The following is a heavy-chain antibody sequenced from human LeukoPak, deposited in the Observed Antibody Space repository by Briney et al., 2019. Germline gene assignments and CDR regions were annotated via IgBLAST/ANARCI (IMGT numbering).Heavy chain of an antibody. CDR1: GFSLSTSGVG. CDR2: IYWNDDK. J-gene: IGHJ4*02. V-gene: IGHV2-5*01. CDR3: AHNTQIWWPIDY. Sequence: SGPTLVNPTQTLTLTCTFSGFSLSTSGVGVGWIRQPPGKALEWLALIYWNDDKRYSPSLRSRLTITKDTSKNQVVLTMTNMDPVDTATYYCAHNTQIWWPIDYWGQGTLVTVSS. D-gene: IGHD2-15*01.